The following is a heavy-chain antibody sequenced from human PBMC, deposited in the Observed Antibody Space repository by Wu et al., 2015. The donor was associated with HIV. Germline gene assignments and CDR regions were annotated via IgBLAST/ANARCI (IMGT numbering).Heavy chain of an antibody. V-gene: IGHV1-69*05. J-gene: IGHJ4*02. CDR3: ARNPIDTYDESSGYRPYYLDH. CDR2: IIPIFGTP. CDR1: GGTFSNYA. D-gene: IGHD3-22*01. Sequence: QVQLVQSGPEVKKPGSSVKVSCKASGGTFSNYAISWVRQAPGQGLEWMGGIIPIFGTPNYAQNFQGRVTITTDESMTTAYMELSSLRSEDTAVYYCARNPIDTYDESSGYRPYYLDHWGQGALVTVS.